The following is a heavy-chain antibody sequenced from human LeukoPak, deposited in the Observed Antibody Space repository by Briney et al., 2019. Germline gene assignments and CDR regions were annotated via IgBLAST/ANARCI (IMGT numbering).Heavy chain of an antibody. CDR2: ISGSGGST. J-gene: IGHJ4*02. CDR1: GFTFSSYA. Sequence: GGPLRLSCAASGFTFSSYAMSWVRQAPGKGLEWVSAISGSGGSTYYADSVKGRFTISRDNSKNTLYLQMNSLRAEDTAVYYCAKDQGSSGWYRYWGQGTLVTVSS. V-gene: IGHV3-23*01. D-gene: IGHD6-19*01. CDR3: AKDQGSSGWYRY.